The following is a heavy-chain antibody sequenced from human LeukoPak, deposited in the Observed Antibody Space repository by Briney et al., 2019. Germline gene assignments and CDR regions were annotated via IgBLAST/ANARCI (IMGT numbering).Heavy chain of an antibody. D-gene: IGHD3-10*01. V-gene: IGHV4-34*01. Sequence: SETLSLTCAVYGGSFSGYYLGWIRQPPGKGLEWIGNIYYTGSTYYNASLQSRVTISIDMSKNQFSLRLTSVTAADTAVVYCARAEGEIYYRSGSNNWFDPWGQGTLVTVSS. CDR1: GGSFSGYY. CDR3: ARAEGEIYYRSGSNNWFDP. J-gene: IGHJ5*02. CDR2: IYYTGST.